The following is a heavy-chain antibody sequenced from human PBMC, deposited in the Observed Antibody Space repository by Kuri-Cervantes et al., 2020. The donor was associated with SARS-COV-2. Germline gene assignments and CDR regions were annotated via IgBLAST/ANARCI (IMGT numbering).Heavy chain of an antibody. CDR2: SSAYNGNA. D-gene: IGHD1-26*01. V-gene: IGHV1-18*04. Sequence: ASVKVSCKASGYTFTSYGISWVRQAPGQGLEWMGWSSAYNGNADYAQKLQGRVTMTTDTSTSTAYMELRSLRSDDTAVYYCARESGSYPENWFDPWGQGTLVTVSS. J-gene: IGHJ5*02. CDR3: ARESGSYPENWFDP. CDR1: GYTFTSYG.